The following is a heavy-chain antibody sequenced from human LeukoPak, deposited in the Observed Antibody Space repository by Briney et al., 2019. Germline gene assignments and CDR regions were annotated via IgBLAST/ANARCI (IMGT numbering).Heavy chain of an antibody. V-gene: IGHV5-51*01. Sequence: GESLKISCKGSGYSFTNNWIAWVRQMPGKGLQWMGSIYPGDSDTRYSPSFQGQVTTSTDKSINTAYLQWSSLKASDTAMYYRARPGQLGEYTPYYFDSWGQGTLVTVSS. CDR1: GYSFTNNW. D-gene: IGHD7-27*01. J-gene: IGHJ4*02. CDR2: IYPGDSDT. CDR3: ARPGQLGEYTPYYFDS.